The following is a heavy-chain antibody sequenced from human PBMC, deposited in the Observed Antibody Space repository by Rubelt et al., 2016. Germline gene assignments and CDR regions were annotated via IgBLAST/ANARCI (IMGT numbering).Heavy chain of an antibody. V-gene: IGHV3-23*01. CDR1: GFTFSNYA. Sequence: EVQLLESGGGLVQPGGSLRLSCAASGFTFSNYAMSWVRQAPGKGLEWVSSISGSGGGAYYADSGKGRFTISRDNSKNTLYLQMNSLRAEDTALYYCAKDRMLAAAPPSDYWGQGTLVTVSS. D-gene: IGHD6-13*01. CDR2: ISGSGGGA. J-gene: IGHJ4*02. CDR3: AKDRMLAAAPPSDY.